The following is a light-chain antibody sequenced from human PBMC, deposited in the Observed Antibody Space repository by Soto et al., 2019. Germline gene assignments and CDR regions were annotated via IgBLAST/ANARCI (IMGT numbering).Light chain of an antibody. V-gene: IGLV2-8*01. CDR3: SSYAGTNNLL. CDR1: SSDVGVYKY. Sequence: QSALTQPPSASGSPGQSVTISCTGTSSDVGVYKYVSWYQQHPGKAPKLMIYEVSKRPSGVPDRFSGSKSGNTASLTVSGLQAEDEANYYCSSYAGTNNLLFGGGTKLTVL. CDR2: EVS. J-gene: IGLJ2*01.